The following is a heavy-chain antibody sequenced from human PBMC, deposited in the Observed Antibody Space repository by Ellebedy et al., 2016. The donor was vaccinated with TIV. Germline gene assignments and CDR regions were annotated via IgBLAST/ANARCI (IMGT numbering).Heavy chain of an antibody. D-gene: IGHD3-3*01. V-gene: IGHV3-33*01. CDR1: GFTLSNYG. CDR3: ARDKDNDFWSGYLNNYNGMDV. Sequence: PGGSLRLSCVVSGFTLSNYGMHWVRQAPGKGLEWVAVIWFDGSNKYYADSVKGRFTISRDNVNNSLYLQMNSLRAEDTAVYFCARDKDNDFWSGYLNNYNGMDVWGQGTTVTVSS. J-gene: IGHJ6*02. CDR2: IWFDGSNK.